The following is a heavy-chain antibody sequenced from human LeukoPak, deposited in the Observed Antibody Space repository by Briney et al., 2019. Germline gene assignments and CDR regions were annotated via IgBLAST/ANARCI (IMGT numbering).Heavy chain of an antibody. Sequence: ASVKVSCKASGYTFTSYGISWVRQAPGQGLEWMGWISAYNGNTNYAQKLQGRVTMNTDTSTSTAYMELRSMRSDDTAVYYCARVESRRGPTHFFDYWGQGTLVTVSS. CDR3: ARVESRRGPTHFFDY. CDR1: GYTFTSYG. D-gene: IGHD3-3*02. J-gene: IGHJ4*02. V-gene: IGHV1-18*01. CDR2: ISAYNGNT.